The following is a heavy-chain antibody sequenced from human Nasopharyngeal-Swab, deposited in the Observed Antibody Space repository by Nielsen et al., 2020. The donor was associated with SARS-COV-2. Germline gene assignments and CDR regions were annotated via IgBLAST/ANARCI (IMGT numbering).Heavy chain of an antibody. J-gene: IGHJ5*02. Sequence: ASVKVSCKASGYTFIDYYMHWVRQAPGQGLEWMGWINPSSGGTKYAQKIQGRVTMTRDTSISTAYMELSRLTSDDTAVYYCAREIRAYSSGWPFDPWGQGTLVTVSS. CDR3: AREIRAYSSGWPFDP. CDR2: INPSSGGT. CDR1: GYTFIDYY. V-gene: IGHV1-2*02. D-gene: IGHD6-19*01.